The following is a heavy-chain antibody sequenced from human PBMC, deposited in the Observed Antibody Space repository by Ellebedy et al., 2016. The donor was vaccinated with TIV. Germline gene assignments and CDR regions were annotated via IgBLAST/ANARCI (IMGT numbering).Heavy chain of an antibody. V-gene: IGHV3-30*04. Sequence: GESLKISCATSGFTFSSYAMHWVRQAPGKGLEWVALISNDVRNKYYVDSVKGRFTISRDNFQNTLYLQMDSLRAEDTAVYYCAIDLSPKGHRGYFHYWGQGTLVTVSS. CDR1: GFTFSSYA. D-gene: IGHD1-14*01. J-gene: IGHJ1*01. CDR2: ISNDVRNK. CDR3: AIDLSPKGHRGYFHY.